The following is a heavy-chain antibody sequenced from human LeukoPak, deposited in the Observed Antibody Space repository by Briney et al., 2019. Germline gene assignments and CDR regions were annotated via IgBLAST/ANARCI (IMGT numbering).Heavy chain of an antibody. V-gene: IGHV3-23*01. Sequence: PGGSLRLSCAASGFIFSTYAMSWVRQAPGRGLEWVSAISGSSDTTYYADSVKGRFTTSRDNSKNTLYLQMNSLRAEDTAVYYCANREGGYTYDPFDYWGQGTLVTVSS. CDR1: GFIFSTYA. CDR2: ISGSSDTT. CDR3: ANREGGYTYDPFDY. D-gene: IGHD5-18*01. J-gene: IGHJ4*02.